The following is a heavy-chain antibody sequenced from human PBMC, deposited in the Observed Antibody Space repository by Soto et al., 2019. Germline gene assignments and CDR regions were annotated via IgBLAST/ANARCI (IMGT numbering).Heavy chain of an antibody. CDR1: GFTFSNYA. CDR2: ISYNGGNR. J-gene: IGHJ6*02. V-gene: IGHV3-30*04. D-gene: IGHD2-2*01. CDR3: ARGDRDHTAVVIGVRPGEYGVDV. Sequence: QVQLVESGGGVVQPGRSLRLSCAASGFTFSNYAMHWVRQAPGKGLECVAVISYNGGNRFYRDYVKGRFTISRDNSKNSVHLQIDSLRYEDAAVYYCARGDRDHTAVVIGVRPGEYGVDVWGQGTTVTVSS.